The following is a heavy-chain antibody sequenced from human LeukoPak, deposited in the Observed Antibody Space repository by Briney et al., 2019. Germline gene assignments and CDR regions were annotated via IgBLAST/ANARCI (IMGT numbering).Heavy chain of an antibody. J-gene: IGHJ5*02. Sequence: PSETLSLTCTVSGGSISSYYWSWIRQPPGKGLEWIGYIYYSGSTNYNPSVKSRVTRSVDTSKNQSALKLSSVTAADTAVYYCARGLKSMITFGGVDWFDPWGQGTLVTVSS. CDR3: ARGLKSMITFGGVDWFDP. D-gene: IGHD3-16*01. CDR1: GGSISSYY. CDR2: IYYSGST. V-gene: IGHV4-59*01.